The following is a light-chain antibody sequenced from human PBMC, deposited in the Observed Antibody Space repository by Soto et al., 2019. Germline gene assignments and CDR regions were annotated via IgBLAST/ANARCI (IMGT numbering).Light chain of an antibody. CDR2: DAS. V-gene: IGKV3-11*01. Sequence: EIVLTQSPASLSLSPGERVTLFCRASQSVTTYLAWYQQKPGQAPRLLIYDASNRATGIPARFSGSGSGTDFTLTISSLEPEDSAVYFCQQRGNWPTFGPGNKVEIK. CDR3: QQRGNWPT. J-gene: IGKJ3*01. CDR1: QSVTTY.